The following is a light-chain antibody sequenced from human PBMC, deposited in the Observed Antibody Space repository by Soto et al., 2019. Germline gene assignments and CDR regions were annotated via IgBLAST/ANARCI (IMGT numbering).Light chain of an antibody. CDR2: GAS. V-gene: IGKV3-20*01. CDR1: QSISSDH. J-gene: IGKJ5*01. Sequence: EIVLTQSPGTLSLSPGERATLSCRASQSISSDHLAWYQHKPGQAPRLLIYGASSRATGIADTFSGGGSGTDFTLTISRLEPEDFAVYYCQHFTTASLTFGQGTRLEIK. CDR3: QHFTTASLT.